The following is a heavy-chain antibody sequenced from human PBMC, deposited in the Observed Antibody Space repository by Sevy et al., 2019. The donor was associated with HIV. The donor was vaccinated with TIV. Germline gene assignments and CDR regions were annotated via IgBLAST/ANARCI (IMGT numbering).Heavy chain of an antibody. CDR3: ARGRYCSSTSCYKGGDYYYYYGMDV. CDR2: MNPNSGNT. CDR1: GYTFTSYD. Sequence: ASVKVSCKASGYTFTSYDINWVRQATGQGLEWMGWMNPNSGNTGYAQKFQGRVTMTRNTSISTAYMELSSLRSEDTAVYYCARGRYCSSTSCYKGGDYYYYYGMDVWGQGTTVTVSS. D-gene: IGHD2-2*02. J-gene: IGHJ6*02. V-gene: IGHV1-8*01.